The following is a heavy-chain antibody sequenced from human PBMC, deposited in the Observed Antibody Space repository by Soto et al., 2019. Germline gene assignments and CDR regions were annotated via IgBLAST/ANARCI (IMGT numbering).Heavy chain of an antibody. J-gene: IGHJ4*02. Sequence: ESLKISCEGSGYSFTSYWIGWVRQMPGKGLEWMGIIYPGDSDTRCSPSFQGQVTISADKSISTAYLPWSSLKASDTAMHYCSRMVWRSYYSDSSGYFFDYWGQGTLVTVTS. CDR1: GYSFTSYW. V-gene: IGHV5-51*01. CDR3: SRMVWRSYYSDSSGYFFDY. D-gene: IGHD3-22*01. CDR2: IYPGDSDT.